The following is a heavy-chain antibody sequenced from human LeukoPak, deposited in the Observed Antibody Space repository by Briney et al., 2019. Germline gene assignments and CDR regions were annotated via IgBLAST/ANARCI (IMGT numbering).Heavy chain of an antibody. D-gene: IGHD3-3*01. CDR1: GFTFSYYG. CDR2: IWSDGSNK. CDR3: ARDDRYDFWSVNWFDP. Sequence: PGGPLRLSCAASGFTFSYYGMHWVRQAPGKGLEWVAVIWSDGSNKYYADSVKARFTISRDNSKNTLYLQMNSLRAEDTAVYYCARDDRYDFWSVNWFDPWGQGTLVTVSS. V-gene: IGHV3-33*01. J-gene: IGHJ5*02.